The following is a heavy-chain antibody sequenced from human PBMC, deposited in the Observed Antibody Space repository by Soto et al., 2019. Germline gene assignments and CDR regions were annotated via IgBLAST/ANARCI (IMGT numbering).Heavy chain of an antibody. D-gene: IGHD3-3*02. CDR2: IYYSGST. Sequence: SETLSLTCTVSSCYISSSSYYWGWIRQPPGKGLEWIGSIYYSGSTYYNPSLKSRVTISVDTSKNQFSLKLSSVTAADTAVYYCASPKIAFYNWFDPWGQGTLVTVS. CDR3: ASPKIAFYNWFDP. CDR1: SCYISSSSYY. J-gene: IGHJ5*02. V-gene: IGHV4-39*01.